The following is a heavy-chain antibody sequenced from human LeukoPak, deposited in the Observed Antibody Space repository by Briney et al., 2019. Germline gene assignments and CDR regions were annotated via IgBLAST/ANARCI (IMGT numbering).Heavy chain of an antibody. CDR2: IIPILGIA. CDR3: ARDPDYYDSSGQTPFDY. D-gene: IGHD3-22*01. CDR1: GGTFSSYA. J-gene: IGHJ4*02. V-gene: IGHV1-69*04. Sequence: SVKVSCKASGGTFSSYAISWVRQAPGQGLEWMGRIIPILGIANYAQKFQGRVTITADKSTSTAYMELSSLRSEDTAVYYCARDPDYYDSSGQTPFDYWGQGTLVTVSS.